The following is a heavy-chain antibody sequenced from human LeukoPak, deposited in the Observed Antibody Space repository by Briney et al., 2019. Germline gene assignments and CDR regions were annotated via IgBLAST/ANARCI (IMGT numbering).Heavy chain of an antibody. CDR2: ISYDRDNK. V-gene: IGHV3-30-3*01. J-gene: IGHJ4*02. CDR1: GFTFSYYS. Sequence: PGGSLRLSCAASGFTFSYYSMHWVRQAPGKGLEWGAVISYDRDNKDYADSVKGQVTISRDNFKSTLYLQMDSLRPGDTAVYYCARQGDTASWYFDYWGQGTLVTVSS. D-gene: IGHD2-21*02. CDR3: ARQGDTASWYFDY.